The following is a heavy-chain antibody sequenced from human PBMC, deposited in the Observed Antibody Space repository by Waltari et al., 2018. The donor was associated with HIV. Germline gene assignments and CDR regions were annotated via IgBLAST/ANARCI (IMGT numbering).Heavy chain of an antibody. J-gene: IGHJ5*02. CDR3: ARGSSYSAHNWLDP. CDR1: GGALGSSDW. Sequence: VRLQESGPGLVKPSGTLSLTYAVSGGALGSSDWWVWVRQPAGKGLEWIGDVYHTGSTNYNPSLKSRVTISVDTSKSRFFLSLKSVTAADTAIYYCARGSSYSAHNWLDPWGQGTLVTVSS. D-gene: IGHD2-15*01. CDR2: VYHTGST. V-gene: IGHV4-4*02.